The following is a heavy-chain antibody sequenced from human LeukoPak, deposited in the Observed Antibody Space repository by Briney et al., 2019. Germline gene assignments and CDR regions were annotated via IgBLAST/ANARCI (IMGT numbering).Heavy chain of an antibody. V-gene: IGHV4-39*01. J-gene: IGHJ4*02. Sequence: GSLRLSCAASGFTFSSYAMSWVRQAPGKGLEWIGSVYYSGSTYYNPSLKSRVTMSVDTSKNQLSLKLSSVSAADTAVYYCARGAYSYNYPFDYWGQGTLVTVSS. CDR3: ARGAYSYNYPFDY. D-gene: IGHD5-18*01. CDR2: VYYSGST. CDR1: GFTFSSYA.